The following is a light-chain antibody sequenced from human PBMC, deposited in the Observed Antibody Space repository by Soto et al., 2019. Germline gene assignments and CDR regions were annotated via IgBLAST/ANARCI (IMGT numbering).Light chain of an antibody. Sequence: DIVLTQSPATLSLSPGERATLSCRASQSVFSSLAWYQQKPGQAPRLLISDASNRATGIPARFSGSGSGTDFTLTISSLEHEDSAVYYCQQRSNWPITFGQGTRLEIK. J-gene: IGKJ5*01. V-gene: IGKV3-11*01. CDR3: QQRSNWPIT. CDR1: QSVFSS. CDR2: DAS.